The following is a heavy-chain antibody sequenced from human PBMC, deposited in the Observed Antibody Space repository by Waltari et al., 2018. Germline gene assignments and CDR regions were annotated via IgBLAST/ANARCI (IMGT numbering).Heavy chain of an antibody. CDR3: AREYYYDSSSSDAFDI. D-gene: IGHD3-22*01. CDR2: IIPILGIA. J-gene: IGHJ3*02. V-gene: IGHV1-69*04. Sequence: QVQLVQSGAEVKKPGSSVKVSCKASGGTFSSYAISWVRQAPGQGLEWMGRIIPILGIANYAQKFQGRVTITADKSTSTAYMELSSLRSEDTAVYYCAREYYYDSSSSDAFDIWGQGTMVTVSS. CDR1: GGTFSSYA.